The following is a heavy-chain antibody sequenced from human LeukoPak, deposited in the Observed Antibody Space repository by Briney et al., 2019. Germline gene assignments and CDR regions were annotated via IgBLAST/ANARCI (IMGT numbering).Heavy chain of an antibody. CDR1: GYTFTGYY. CDR2: INPNSGGT. D-gene: IGHD1-26*01. CDR3: ARVPPFSGSFFDY. V-gene: IGHV1-2*02. J-gene: IGHJ4*02. Sequence: ASVKVSCKASGYTFTGYYMHWVRQAPGQGLEWMGWINPNSGGTNYAQKFQGRVTMTRDTSISTAYMELSRLRSDDTAVYYCARVPPFSGSFFDYWGQGTLVTVSS.